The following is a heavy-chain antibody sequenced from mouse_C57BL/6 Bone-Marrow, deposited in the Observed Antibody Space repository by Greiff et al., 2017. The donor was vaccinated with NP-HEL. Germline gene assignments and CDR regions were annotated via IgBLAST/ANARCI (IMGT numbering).Heavy chain of an antibody. Sequence: VQLQQSGAELVRPGASVKLSCTASGFNIKDDYMHWVKQRPEPGLEWIGWIDPENGDTEYASKFQGKATITADTSSNTAYLQLSSLTSEDTAVYYCTTWGLPDYWGQGTTLTVSA. CDR3: TTWGLPDY. J-gene: IGHJ2*01. V-gene: IGHV14-4*01. CDR2: IDPENGDT. CDR1: GFNIKDDY. D-gene: IGHD2-4*01.